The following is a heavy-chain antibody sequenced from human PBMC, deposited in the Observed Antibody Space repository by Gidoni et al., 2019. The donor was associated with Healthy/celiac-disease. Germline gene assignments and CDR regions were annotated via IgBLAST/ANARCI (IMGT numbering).Heavy chain of an antibody. CDR1: GYTFTGYY. CDR3: ARDYYGSGSTYDY. CDR2: INPNSGGT. D-gene: IGHD3-10*01. Sequence: QVQLVQSGAEVTKPGASVKVACKASGYTFTGYYMHWVRQAPGQGLEWMGWINPNSGGTNYAQKFQGWVTMTRDTSISTAYMELSRLRSDDTAVYYCARDYYGSGSTYDYWGQGTLVTVSS. V-gene: IGHV1-2*04. J-gene: IGHJ4*02.